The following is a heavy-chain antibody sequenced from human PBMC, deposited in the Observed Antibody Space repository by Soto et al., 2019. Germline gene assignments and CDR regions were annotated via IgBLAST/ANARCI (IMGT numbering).Heavy chain of an antibody. Sequence: QVHLQESGPGQVRPSQTLSLSCSVSGGSIRRGAYFWTWIRQFPGKGLEWIAYISYTGATYYNPSLKSRVTLLADTSKNQFSLKLNSVTSADTAVYYCARGGPVSVSPAWQLLGYFDYWGQGTLVTVSS. CDR2: ISYTGAT. V-gene: IGHV4-31*03. CDR1: GGSIRRGAYF. J-gene: IGHJ4*02. CDR3: ARGGPVSVSPAWQLLGYFDY. D-gene: IGHD2-15*01.